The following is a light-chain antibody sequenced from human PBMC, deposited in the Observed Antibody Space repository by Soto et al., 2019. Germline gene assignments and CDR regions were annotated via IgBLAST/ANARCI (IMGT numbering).Light chain of an antibody. CDR3: QMYNTAPQT. CDR2: AAS. CDR1: QGIIDY. Sequence: DIQMTQSPSSLSASIGDRVTITCRASQGIIDYVAWFQQKAGKAPKLLIYAASTLQPGVPSRFSGSGSGTDFTLTISSLQHEDVATYYCQMYNTAPQTFGPGTKVEIK. V-gene: IGKV1-27*01. J-gene: IGKJ1*01.